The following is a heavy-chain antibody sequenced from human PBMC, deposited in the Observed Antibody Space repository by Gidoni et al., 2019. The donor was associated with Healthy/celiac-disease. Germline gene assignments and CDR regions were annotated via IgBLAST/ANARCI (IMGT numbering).Heavy chain of an antibody. CDR1: GFTFSSYA. Sequence: EVQLLESGGGLVQPGGSLRLPCAASGFTFSSYAMSWVRQAPGKGLEWVSAISGSGGSTYYADSVKGRFTISRDNSKNTLYLQMNSLRAEDTAVYYCAKDLDFDWLLWNPGTDAFDIWGQGTMVTVSS. D-gene: IGHD3-9*01. CDR3: AKDLDFDWLLWNPGTDAFDI. V-gene: IGHV3-23*01. CDR2: ISGSGGST. J-gene: IGHJ3*02.